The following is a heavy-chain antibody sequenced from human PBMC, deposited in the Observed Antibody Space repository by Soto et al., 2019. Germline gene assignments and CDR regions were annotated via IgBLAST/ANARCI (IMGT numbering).Heavy chain of an antibody. V-gene: IGHV1-2*02. D-gene: IGHD1-26*01. J-gene: IGHJ4*02. CDR3: ARDLAKGGGSAGFDY. CDR1: GYTFTVYY. Sequence: ASVKVSCKASGYTFTVYYMHWVRQAPGQGLEWMGWINPKSGGTMYPQKFQGRVTMTWDTSISTAYMALTRMRSDDTAVYYCARDLAKGGGSAGFDYWGQGTLVSVSS. CDR2: INPKSGGT.